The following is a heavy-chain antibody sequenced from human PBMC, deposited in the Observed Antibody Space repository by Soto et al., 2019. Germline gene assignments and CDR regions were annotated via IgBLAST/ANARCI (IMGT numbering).Heavy chain of an antibody. J-gene: IGHJ4*02. D-gene: IGHD3-10*01. CDR1: GFSFSSYW. V-gene: IGHV3-74*01. CDR2: ITSDGSDT. Sequence: GGSLRLSCAASGFSFSSYWMHWVRQAPGKGLVWVSRITSDGSDTTYADSVKGRFTISRDNAKNTLLLQLNSLRAEDTAVYYCARDKVPFYGPGSFAYWGQGTLVTVSS. CDR3: ARDKVPFYGPGSFAY.